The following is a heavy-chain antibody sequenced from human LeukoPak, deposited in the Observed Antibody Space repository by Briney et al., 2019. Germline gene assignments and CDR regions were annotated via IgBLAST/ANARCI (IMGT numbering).Heavy chain of an antibody. V-gene: IGHV1-18*01. CDR2: ISAYNGNT. CDR1: GYIFTSYG. J-gene: IGHJ4*02. D-gene: IGHD3-16*02. CDR3: ARDRVYDYVWGSYRPLDY. Sequence: ASVKVSCKASGYIFTSYGISWVRQAPGQGLEWMGWISAYNGNTNYAQKLQGRVTMTTDTSTSTAYMELRSLRSDDTAVYYCARDRVYDYVWGSYRPLDYWGQGTLVTVSS.